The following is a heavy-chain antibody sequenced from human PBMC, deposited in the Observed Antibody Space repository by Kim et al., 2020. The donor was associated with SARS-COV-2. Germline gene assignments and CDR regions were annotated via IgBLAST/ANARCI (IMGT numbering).Heavy chain of an antibody. D-gene: IGHD3-22*01. CDR2: ISAYNGNT. V-gene: IGHV1-18*01. Sequence: ASVKVSCKASGYTFTSYGISWVRQAPGQGLAWMGWISAYNGNTNYAQKLQGRVTMTTDTPTSTAYMELRSLRSDDTAVYYCARDTSGRYDSSGYQRYYYYGMDVWGQGTTVTVSS. CDR3: ARDTSGRYDSSGYQRYYYYGMDV. J-gene: IGHJ6*02. CDR1: GYTFTSYG.